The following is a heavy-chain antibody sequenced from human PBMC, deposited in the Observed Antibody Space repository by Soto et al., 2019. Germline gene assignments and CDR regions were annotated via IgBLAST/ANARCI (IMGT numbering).Heavy chain of an antibody. D-gene: IGHD6-6*01. CDR2: INPSGGST. J-gene: IGHJ6*02. V-gene: IGHV1-46*01. CDR1: GYTFTSYG. CDR3: ARPFPVMAARQSGMAV. Sequence: VKVSCKASGYTFTSYGISWARQAPGQGLEWMGWINPSGGSTSYAQKFQGRVTMTRDTSTSTVYMELSSLRSEDTAVYYCARPFPVMAARQSGMAVWGQGTTVTVSS.